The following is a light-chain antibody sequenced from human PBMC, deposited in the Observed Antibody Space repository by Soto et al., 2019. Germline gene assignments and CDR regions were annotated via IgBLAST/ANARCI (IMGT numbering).Light chain of an antibody. CDR3: QQSYSTLWT. Sequence: DIRMTQSPSSLSASLGNRVTITCRASQTISSYLNWYQQKPGKAPKLLIYAASSLQSGVPSRFSGSGSGTDFTLTISSLQPEDFATYYCQQSYSTLWTFGQGTKVEIK. CDR1: QTISSY. V-gene: IGKV1-39*01. CDR2: AAS. J-gene: IGKJ1*01.